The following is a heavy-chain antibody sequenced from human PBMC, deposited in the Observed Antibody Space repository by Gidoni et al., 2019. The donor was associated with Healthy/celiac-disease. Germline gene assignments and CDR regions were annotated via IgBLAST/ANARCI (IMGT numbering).Heavy chain of an antibody. CDR1: GFTFDAYG. D-gene: IGHD3-9*01. Sequence: EVQLVESGGGVVRPGGSLRLSCAASGFTFDAYGMSWVRQAPGKGLEWVSGINWTGGSRGYADSVKGRFTISRDNAKNSLYLQMNSLRAEDTALYYCARAPDYDILTGYYFDYWGQGTLVTVSS. CDR3: ARAPDYDILTGYYFDY. CDR2: INWTGGSR. J-gene: IGHJ4*02. V-gene: IGHV3-20*04.